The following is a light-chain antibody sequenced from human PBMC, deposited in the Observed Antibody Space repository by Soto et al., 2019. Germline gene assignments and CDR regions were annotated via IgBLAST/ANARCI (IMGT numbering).Light chain of an antibody. CDR3: QQYNNWGT. J-gene: IGKJ1*01. V-gene: IGKV3-15*01. CDR2: GAS. CDR1: QSFGSN. Sequence: EIVMTQSPATLSVSPGERATLSCRASQSFGSNLAWYQQKPGQAPSLLIYGASTRATGIPARFSGSGSGTEFTLTISSLQSEDFAVYYCQQYNNWGTFGQGTKVEIK.